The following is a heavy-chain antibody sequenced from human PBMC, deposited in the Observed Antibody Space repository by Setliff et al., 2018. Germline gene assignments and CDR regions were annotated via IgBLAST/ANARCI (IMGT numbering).Heavy chain of an antibody. J-gene: IGHJ6*03. CDR3: ARETTMTYYFYYMDV. Sequence: SETLSLTCAVYDGSFSGYYWSWIRQPPGKGLEWIGEIDHSGSTNYNPSLKTRVTISVDTSKNQFSLTLSSVTAADTAVYYCARETTMTYYFYYMDVWGKGTTVTVSS. V-gene: IGHV4-34*01. D-gene: IGHD4-17*01. CDR1: DGSFSGYY. CDR2: IDHSGST.